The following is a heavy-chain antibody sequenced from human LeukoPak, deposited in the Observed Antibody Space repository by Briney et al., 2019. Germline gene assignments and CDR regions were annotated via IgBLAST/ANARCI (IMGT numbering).Heavy chain of an antibody. CDR3: ARGRMTHYGGNPPFDY. V-gene: IGHV1-46*01. D-gene: IGHD4-23*01. CDR1: GYTFTSYY. CDR2: INPSGGST. Sequence: ASVKVSCKASGYTFTSYYMHWVRQAPGQGLEWMGIINPSGGSTSYAQKFQGRVTMTRDTSTSTVHMELSSLRSEDTAVYYCARGRMTHYGGNPPFDYWGQGTLVTVSS. J-gene: IGHJ4*02.